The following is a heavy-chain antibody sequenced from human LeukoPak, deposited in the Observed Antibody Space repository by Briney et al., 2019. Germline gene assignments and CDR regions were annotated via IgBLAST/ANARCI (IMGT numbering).Heavy chain of an antibody. CDR2: ISLRGLT. J-gene: IGHJ4*02. CDR3: SRESGPFSPFGF. D-gene: IGHD1-26*01. V-gene: IGHV4-4*02. Sequence: SETLSLTCGVSGGSISGTNWWSWVRQPPGQGLEWIGEISLRGLTNYNPSLRSRLTMSLDESKNQVSLNLTSVTAADTAVYYCSRESGPFSPFGFWGQGTLVTVSS. CDR1: GGSISGTNW.